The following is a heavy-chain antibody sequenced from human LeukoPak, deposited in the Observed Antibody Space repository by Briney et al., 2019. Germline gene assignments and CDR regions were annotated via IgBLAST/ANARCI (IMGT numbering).Heavy chain of an antibody. V-gene: IGHV4-39*07. D-gene: IGHD2-15*01. CDR3: ARASYCSDSHCHNLAWFGP. CDR2: ILYSGST. Sequence: SETLSLTCTVSGDSISSSMFYWGWIRQPPGRGLEWIGNILYSGSTYYNPSLKSRVTISVDTSKNQFSLKLSSVTAADTAIYYCARASYCSDSHCHNLAWFGPWGQGTPVTVSS. J-gene: IGHJ5*02. CDR1: GDSISSSMFY.